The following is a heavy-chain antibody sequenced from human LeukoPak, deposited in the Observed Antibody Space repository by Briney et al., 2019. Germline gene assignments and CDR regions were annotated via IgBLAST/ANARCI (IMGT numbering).Heavy chain of an antibody. V-gene: IGHV3-53*01. J-gene: IGHJ4*02. Sequence: GGSLRLSCAASGFTSSSYWMHWVRQAPGKGLEWVSFIYSDNTHYSDSVKGRFTISRDNSKNTLYLQMNSLRAEDTAVYYCARRAGAYSHPYDYWGQGTLVTVSS. CDR2: IYSDNT. CDR3: ARRAGAYSHPYDY. CDR1: GFTSSSYW. D-gene: IGHD4/OR15-4a*01.